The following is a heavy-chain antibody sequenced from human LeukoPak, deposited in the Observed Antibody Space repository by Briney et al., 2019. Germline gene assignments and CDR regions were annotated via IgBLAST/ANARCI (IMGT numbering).Heavy chain of an antibody. CDR3: ARDIGPLDY. CDR1: GFTFSNAW. V-gene: IGHV3-30*02. CDR2: IRYDVSNE. Sequence: GGSLRLSCAASGFTFSNAWMSWVRQAPGKGLEWVAFIRYDVSNEYYADSVKGRFTISRDNSKNTLYLQMNSLRAEDTAVYYCARDIGPLDYWGQGTLVTVSS. J-gene: IGHJ4*02. D-gene: IGHD2-15*01.